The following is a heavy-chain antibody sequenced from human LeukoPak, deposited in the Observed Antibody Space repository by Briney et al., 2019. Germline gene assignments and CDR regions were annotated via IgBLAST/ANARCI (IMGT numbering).Heavy chain of an antibody. CDR2: MNPNSGDT. D-gene: IGHD2/OR15-2a*01. CDR3: ANQYLDY. J-gene: IGHJ4*02. V-gene: IGHV1-2*02. Sequence: GASVKVSCKASGYTFTDYYMHWVRQAPGQGLEWMGWMNPNSGDTNYAQKFQGRVSMTRDTSISTAYMEVSSLRSDDTAVYYCANQYLDYWGQGTLVTVSS. CDR1: GYTFTDYY.